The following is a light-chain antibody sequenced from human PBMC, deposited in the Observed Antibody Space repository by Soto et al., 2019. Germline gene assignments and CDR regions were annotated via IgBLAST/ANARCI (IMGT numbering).Light chain of an antibody. CDR2: DAS. CDR1: QDISNY. Sequence: DIQMTQSPSSLSASVGDRVTITCQASQDISNYLNWYQQKPGKAPKLLIYDASNLETGVPPRFSGSGSGPDFTSTISSLQPEALATYYCQQYDNLPLTFGGGTKVEIK. V-gene: IGKV1-33*01. CDR3: QQYDNLPLT. J-gene: IGKJ4*01.